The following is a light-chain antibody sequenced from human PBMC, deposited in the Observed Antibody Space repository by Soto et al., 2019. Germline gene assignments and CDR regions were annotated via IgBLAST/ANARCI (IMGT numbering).Light chain of an antibody. CDR1: QTISSY. Sequence: DIQMTQSPSSLSASVGDRVTITCRASQTISSYLNWYQQKPGKATKLLIYAASSLQSGVPSRFSGSDSGTDFTLSISSLQPEDFATYYCQQSHGIPYTFGQGTKLEIK. V-gene: IGKV1-39*01. CDR2: AAS. J-gene: IGKJ2*01. CDR3: QQSHGIPYT.